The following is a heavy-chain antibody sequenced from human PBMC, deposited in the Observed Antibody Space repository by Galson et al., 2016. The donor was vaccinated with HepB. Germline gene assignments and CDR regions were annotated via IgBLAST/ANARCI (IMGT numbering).Heavy chain of an antibody. V-gene: IGHV3-7*03. CDR3: ARGRGVDV. Sequence: SLRLSCAASGFTFSSYSMTWVRQASGKGLEWVANIKQDGSEKYYVDSVKGRFTISRDNAKNSLYLQMNSLRGEDTAVYYCARGRGVDVWGQGTTVTVSS. CDR2: IKQDGSEK. CDR1: GFTFSSYS. J-gene: IGHJ6*02.